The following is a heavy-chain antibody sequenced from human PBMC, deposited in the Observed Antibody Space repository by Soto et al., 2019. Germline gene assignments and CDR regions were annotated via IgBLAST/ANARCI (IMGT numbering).Heavy chain of an antibody. CDR1: GFTFSSYT. J-gene: IGHJ4*02. CDR2: ISYDGSNK. Sequence: QVQLVESGGGVVQPGRSLRLSCAASGFTFSSYTMHWVRQAPGKGLEWVAVISYDGSNKYYADYVKGRFTISRDNSKNSLYLQMNSLRTEDTAVYYCARAAGWYDFDYWGQGTLVTVSS. D-gene: IGHD6-19*01. CDR3: ARAAGWYDFDY. V-gene: IGHV3-30-3*01.